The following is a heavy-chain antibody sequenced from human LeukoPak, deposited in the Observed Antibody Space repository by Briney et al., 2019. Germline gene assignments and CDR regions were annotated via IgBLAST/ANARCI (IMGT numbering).Heavy chain of an antibody. CDR3: ARASYYYDSSGYPGYYFDY. J-gene: IGHJ4*02. CDR2: IKSNSSGT. Sequence: ASVKVSCKASGYTFTDYYMHWVRQAPGQGLEWMGWIKSNSSGTNYAQKFQGRVTMTRDTSISTAYMELSRLRSDDTAVYYCARASYYYDSSGYPGYYFDYWGQGTLVTVSS. D-gene: IGHD3-22*01. CDR1: GYTFTDYY. V-gene: IGHV1-2*02.